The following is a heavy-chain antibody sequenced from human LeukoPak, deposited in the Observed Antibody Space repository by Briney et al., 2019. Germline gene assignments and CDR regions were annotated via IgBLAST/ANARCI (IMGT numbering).Heavy chain of an antibody. V-gene: IGHV3-9*01. Sequence: GGSLRLSCAASGFTFDDYAMHWVRQAPGKGLEWVSGISWNSGSIGYADSVKGRFTISRDNAKNSLYLQMNSLRAEDTALYYCAKDLWFGEYRHYYGMDVWGQGTTVTVSS. J-gene: IGHJ6*02. D-gene: IGHD3-10*01. CDR2: ISWNSGSI. CDR3: AKDLWFGEYRHYYGMDV. CDR1: GFTFDDYA.